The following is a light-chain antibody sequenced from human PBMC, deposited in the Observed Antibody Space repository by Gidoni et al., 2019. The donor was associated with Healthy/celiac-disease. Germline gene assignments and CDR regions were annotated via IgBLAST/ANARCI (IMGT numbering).Light chain of an antibody. CDR2: SNN. V-gene: IGLV1-44*01. CDR3: AARDDSLNGWV. Sequence: QSVLTQPPSASGTPGMGVTISCAGSSANIGSNTVNWYQQLPGTAPKPLIYSNNQRPSGVPDRFSGSKSGTSASLAIRGLQSEDEADYYWAARDDSLNGWVFGGGTKLTVL. CDR1: SANIGSNT. J-gene: IGLJ3*02.